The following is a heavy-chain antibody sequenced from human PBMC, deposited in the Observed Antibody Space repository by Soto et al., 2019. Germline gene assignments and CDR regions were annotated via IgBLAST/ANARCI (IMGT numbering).Heavy chain of an antibody. J-gene: IGHJ4*02. CDR2: ISSSGTTR. Sequence: GGSLRLSCAASGFSFSTYSLNWVRQAPGKGLQWVSYISSSGTTRYYVDSVKGRFTISRDNAKNLLFLQMNSLKDEDTAVYYCARDDYDSSGFYPYWGQGTRVTVSS. V-gene: IGHV3-48*02. D-gene: IGHD3-22*01. CDR1: GFSFSTYS. CDR3: ARDDYDSSGFYPY.